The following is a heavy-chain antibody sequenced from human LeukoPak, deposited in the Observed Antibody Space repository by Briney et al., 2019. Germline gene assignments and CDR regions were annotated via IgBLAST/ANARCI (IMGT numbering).Heavy chain of an antibody. Sequence: SQTLSLTCAISGNSVSSDSVAWNWVRQSPSRGLERLGRTYYRSKWFHDYAVSVNSRITISPDTSKNQFSLQLRSVTPEDSAVYYCAREGSYGRLDYWGQGTVVSVSS. V-gene: IGHV6-1*01. J-gene: IGHJ4*02. CDR2: TYYRSKWFH. CDR1: GNSVSSDSVA. CDR3: AREGSYGRLDY. D-gene: IGHD3-10*01.